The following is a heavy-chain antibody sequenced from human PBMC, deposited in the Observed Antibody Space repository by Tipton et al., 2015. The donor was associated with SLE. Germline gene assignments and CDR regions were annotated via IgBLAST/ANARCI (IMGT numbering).Heavy chain of an antibody. V-gene: IGHV4-4*09. D-gene: IGHD2-15*01. CDR1: GGSIRSFY. J-gene: IGHJ4*02. CDR3: ARTSFCGGGTCFSLDY. Sequence: TLSLTCTVSGGSIRSFYWSWIRQPPGKGLEWIGYIYTSGSTNYNPSLKNRVTISADTSKNQFSPKLSSVTAADTAVYYCARTSFCGGGTCFSLDYWGQGTLVTVSS. CDR2: IYTSGST.